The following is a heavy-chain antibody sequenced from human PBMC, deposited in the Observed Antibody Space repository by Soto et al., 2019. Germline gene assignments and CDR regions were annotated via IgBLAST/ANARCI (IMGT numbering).Heavy chain of an antibody. CDR2: ISSSGSTI. D-gene: IGHD5-18*01. V-gene: IGHV3-11*01. J-gene: IGHJ3*02. CDR1: GFTFSDYY. Sequence: GGSLRLSCAASGFTFSDYYMSWIRQAPGKGLEWVSYISSSGSTIYYADSVKGRFTISRDNAKNSLYLQMNSLRAEDTAVYYCATIQLWSPVDAFDIWGQGTMVTVSS. CDR3: ATIQLWSPVDAFDI.